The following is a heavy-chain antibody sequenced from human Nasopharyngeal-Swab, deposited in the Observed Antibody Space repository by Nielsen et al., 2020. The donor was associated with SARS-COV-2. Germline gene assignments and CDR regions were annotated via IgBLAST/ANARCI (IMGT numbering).Heavy chain of an antibody. V-gene: IGHV1-2*06. D-gene: IGHD2-2*01. Sequence: ASVKVSCKASGYTFTSYYIHWVRQAPGQGLEWMGRINPNSGGTNYAQKFQGRVTMTRDTSISTAYMELSRLRSDETAVYYCAREEVLSSTSYNWFDPWGQGTLVTVSS. CDR2: INPNSGGT. CDR1: GYTFTSYY. CDR3: AREEVLSSTSYNWFDP. J-gene: IGHJ5*02.